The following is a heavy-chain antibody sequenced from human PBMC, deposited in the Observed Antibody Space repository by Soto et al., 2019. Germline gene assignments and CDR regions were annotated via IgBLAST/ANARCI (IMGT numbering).Heavy chain of an antibody. J-gene: IGHJ5*02. CDR2: IYYSGYT. D-gene: IGHD3-10*02. CDR1: VGSISPYY. V-gene: IGHV4-59*08. Sequence: SETLSLTCTVSVGSISPYYWSWIRQPPGKGLEWIGYIYYSGYTNYNPSLKSRVTISVDTSKNQFSLKLSSVTAADTAVYYGARHLFGSGNWFDPWGQGTLVTVSS. CDR3: ARHLFGSGNWFDP.